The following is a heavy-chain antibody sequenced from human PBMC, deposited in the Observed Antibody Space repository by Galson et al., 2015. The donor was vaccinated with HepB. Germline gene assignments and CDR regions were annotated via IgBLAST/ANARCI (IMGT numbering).Heavy chain of an antibody. D-gene: IGHD6-19*01. J-gene: IGHJ4*02. V-gene: IGHV3-64D*06. Sequence: SLRLSCAASGFTFSSYAMHWVRQAPGKGLEYVSAISSNGGSTYYADSVKGRFTISRDNSKNTLYLQMSSLRAEDTAVYYCVKDLPAGTGADYWGQGTLVIVSS. CDR1: GFTFSSYA. CDR3: VKDLPAGTGADY. CDR2: ISSNGGST.